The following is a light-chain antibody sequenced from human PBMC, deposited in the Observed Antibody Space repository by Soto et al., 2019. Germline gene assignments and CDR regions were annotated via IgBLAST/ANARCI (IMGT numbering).Light chain of an antibody. Sequence: QSVLTQPPSASGTPGQRVTISCSGSSSNIGSNAVNWYQQFPGTAPKLLIYSNDQRPSGVPDRFSGSESGTSASLAISGLQSEDEADYYCAAWDDSLNGWVFGVGTKLTVL. CDR3: AAWDDSLNGWV. CDR2: SND. V-gene: IGLV1-44*01. CDR1: SSNIGSNA. J-gene: IGLJ3*02.